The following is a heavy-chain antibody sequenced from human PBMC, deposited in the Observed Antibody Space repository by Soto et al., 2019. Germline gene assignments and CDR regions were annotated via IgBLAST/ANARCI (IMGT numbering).Heavy chain of an antibody. CDR3: ARDDSGYPSYFHY. J-gene: IGHJ4*02. V-gene: IGHV3-9*01. D-gene: IGHD3-16*02. CDR1: GFTFDGYA. Sequence: PGGSLRLSCAASGFTFDGYAMHWVRQVPGKGLEWVSGINWNSGSIGYGDSVRGRFTISRDNAKNSLYLQMNSLRAEDTAVYYCARDDSGYPSYFHYWGQGTLVTVSS. CDR2: INWNSGSI.